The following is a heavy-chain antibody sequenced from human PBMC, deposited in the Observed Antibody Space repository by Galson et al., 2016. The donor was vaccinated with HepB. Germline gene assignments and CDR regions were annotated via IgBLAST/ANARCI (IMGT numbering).Heavy chain of an antibody. CDR3: AKDEVGAPPAYFDY. V-gene: IGHV3-23*01. D-gene: IGHD1-26*01. CDR2: ISGSGDTP. J-gene: IGHJ4*02. CDR1: GFTFNNYG. Sequence: SLRLSCAASGFTFNNYGMTWVRQAPGKGLEWVSGISGSGDTPYYADSVKGRFTISRDNSKNTLYLQMNSLRAEDTAIYYCAKDEVGAPPAYFDYWGQGTLVTVSS.